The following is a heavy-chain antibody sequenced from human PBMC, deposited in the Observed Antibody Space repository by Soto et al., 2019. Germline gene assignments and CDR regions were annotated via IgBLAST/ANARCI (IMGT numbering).Heavy chain of an antibody. CDR3: AYRPRLYWGHFDS. CDR1: GFSLSSTGVG. Sequence: QITLKESGPTLVKPTQTLTLTCTFSGFSLSSTGVGVGWSRQPPGKALECLALIYWDDDKCYSPSLTHRLTITKDTYKNQVVLTMNNMHPVDTGTYFCAYRPRLYWGHFDSCGQGTLVTVSS. V-gene: IGHV2-5*02. D-gene: IGHD2-8*02. CDR2: IYWDDDK. J-gene: IGHJ4*02.